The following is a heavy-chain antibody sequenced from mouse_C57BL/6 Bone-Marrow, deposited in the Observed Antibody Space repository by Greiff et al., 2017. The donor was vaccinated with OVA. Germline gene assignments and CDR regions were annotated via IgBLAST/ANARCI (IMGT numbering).Heavy chain of an antibody. CDR3: ARRSGNPFAY. CDR2: ISNGGGST. J-gene: IGHJ3*01. D-gene: IGHD1-3*01. Sequence: DVKLVESGGGLVQPGGSLKLSCAASGFTFSDYYMYWVRQTPEKRLEWVAYISNGGGSTYYPDTVKGRFTISRDNAKNTLYLQMSRLKSEDTAMYYCARRSGNPFAYWGQGTLVTVSA. V-gene: IGHV5-12*01. CDR1: GFTFSDYY.